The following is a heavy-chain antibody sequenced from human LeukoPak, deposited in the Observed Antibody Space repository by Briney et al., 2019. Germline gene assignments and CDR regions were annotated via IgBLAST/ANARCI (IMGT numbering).Heavy chain of an antibody. CDR2: IRYDGSNK. Sequence: AGGSLRLSCAASGFTFSSYGMHWVRQAPGKGLEWVAFIRYDGSNKYYADSVKGRFTISRDNSKNTLYLQMNSLRAEDTAVYYCAKDFSHDFWSGYYSYYYYMDVWGQGTMVTVSS. CDR3: AKDFSHDFWSGYYSYYYYMDV. CDR1: GFTFSSYG. J-gene: IGHJ6*03. D-gene: IGHD3-3*01. V-gene: IGHV3-30*02.